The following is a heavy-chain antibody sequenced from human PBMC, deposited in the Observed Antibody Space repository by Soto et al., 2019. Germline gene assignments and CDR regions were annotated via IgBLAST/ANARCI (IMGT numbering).Heavy chain of an antibody. J-gene: IGHJ4*02. Sequence: AASVKVSCKASGYTFTGYYMHWVRQAPGQGLEWMGWINPNSGGTNYAQKFQGWVTMTRDTSISTAYMELSRLRSDDTAVYYCARGLRYCSGGSCYQDLDYWGQGTLVTVSS. CDR3: ARGLRYCSGGSCYQDLDY. CDR1: GYTFTGYY. D-gene: IGHD2-15*01. CDR2: INPNSGGT. V-gene: IGHV1-2*04.